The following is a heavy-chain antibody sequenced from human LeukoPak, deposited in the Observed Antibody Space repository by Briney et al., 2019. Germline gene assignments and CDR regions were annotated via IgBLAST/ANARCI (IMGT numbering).Heavy chain of an antibody. CDR2: VFPGDSNT. J-gene: IGHJ3*02. Sequence: GGSLQISCQGSGYSFTSYWIGWVRPMPANRQERLGIVFPGDSNTRYRPSFQGQVTISADKSITTTYLQWSSLKASDNAMYYCVRHDHRIMLYGGVDIWGQGTMVTVSS. CDR1: GYSFTSYW. D-gene: IGHD2-8*01. CDR3: VRHDHRIMLYGGVDI. V-gene: IGHV5-51*01.